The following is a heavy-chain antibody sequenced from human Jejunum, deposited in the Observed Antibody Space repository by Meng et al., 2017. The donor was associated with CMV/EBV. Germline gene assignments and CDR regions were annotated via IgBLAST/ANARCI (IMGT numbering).Heavy chain of an antibody. J-gene: IGHJ6*02. D-gene: IGHD2-2*01. Sequence: SNYGMHWVRLAPGKGLEWVAFIRYDGRNKFYADSVKGRFTISRDNSKNTLSMQMNSLRAEDTAVYYCAKDDCDITNCWQYYGLDVWGQGTTVTVSS. CDR2: IRYDGRNK. CDR1: SNYG. V-gene: IGHV3-30*02. CDR3: AKDDCDITNCWQYYGLDV.